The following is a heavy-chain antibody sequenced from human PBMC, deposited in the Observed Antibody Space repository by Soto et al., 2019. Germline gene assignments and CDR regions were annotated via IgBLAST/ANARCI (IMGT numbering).Heavy chain of an antibody. CDR2: IYYSGST. V-gene: IGHV4-59*01. D-gene: IGHD1-1*01. CDR3: ARALLELEEEASNYYYYYMDV. CDR1: GGSISSYY. Sequence: SETLSLTCTVSGGSISSYYWSWIRQPPGKGLEWIGYIYYSGSTNYNPSLKSRVTISVDTSKNQFSLKLSSVTAAGTAVYYCARALLELEEEASNYYYYYMDVWGKGTTVTVSS. J-gene: IGHJ6*03.